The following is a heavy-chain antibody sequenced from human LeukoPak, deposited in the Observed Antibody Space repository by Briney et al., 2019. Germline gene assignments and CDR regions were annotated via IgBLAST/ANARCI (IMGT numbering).Heavy chain of an antibody. CDR1: GYTFTNYD. J-gene: IGHJ4*02. CDR3: ARVAGSIDY. V-gene: IGHV1-8*01. CDR2: MSTSSGST. D-gene: IGHD1-26*01. Sequence: GASVKVSCKASGYTFTNYDINWVRQATGQGLEWMGWMSTSSGSTGYAQKFQGRLTMTRDTSITTVYMELRSLRSDDTAVYYCARVAGSIDYWGQGTLVTVSS.